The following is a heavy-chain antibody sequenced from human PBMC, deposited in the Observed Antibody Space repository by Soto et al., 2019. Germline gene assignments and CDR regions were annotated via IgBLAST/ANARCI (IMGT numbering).Heavy chain of an antibody. V-gene: IGHV1-3*01. D-gene: IGHD3-10*01. CDR2: INAGNGNT. CDR3: ARAPELLWFGELSGRQLPDY. Sequence: QVQLVQSGAEVKKPGASVKVSCKASGYTFTSYAMHWVRQAPGQRLEWMGWINAGNGNTKYSQKFQGRVTITRNTDASTAYMELSSLRSEDTAVYYCARAPELLWFGELSGRQLPDYWGQGTLVTVSS. J-gene: IGHJ4*02. CDR1: GYTFTSYA.